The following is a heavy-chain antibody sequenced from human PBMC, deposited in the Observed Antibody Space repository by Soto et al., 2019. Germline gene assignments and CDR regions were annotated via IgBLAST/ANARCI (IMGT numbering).Heavy chain of an antibody. CDR1: GFTFSNSE. Sequence: GGALRLSCAVSGFTFSNSEMYWVRQAPGKGLEWISYIHPSGQPIFYADSVKGRFTISRDNANNSLFLQMNSLRAEDTAVYYCARRASRWGQGTMVTVSS. CDR2: IHPSGQPI. V-gene: IGHV3-48*03. CDR3: ARRASR. D-gene: IGHD1-26*01. J-gene: IGHJ3*01.